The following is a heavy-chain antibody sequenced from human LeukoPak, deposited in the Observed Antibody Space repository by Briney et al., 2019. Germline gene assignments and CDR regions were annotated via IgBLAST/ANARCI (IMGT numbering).Heavy chain of an antibody. V-gene: IGHV1-2*02. D-gene: IGHD5-24*01. CDR1: GYTFTGYY. CDR2: INPNSGGT. CDR3: ARAQMGYYYHMDV. J-gene: IGHJ6*03. Sequence: ASVKVSCKASGYTFTGYYMHWVRQAPGQGLEWMGWINPNSGGTNYAQKFQGRVTMTRDTSISTAYMELSRLRSDDTAAYYCARAQMGYYYHMDVWGKGTTVTVSS.